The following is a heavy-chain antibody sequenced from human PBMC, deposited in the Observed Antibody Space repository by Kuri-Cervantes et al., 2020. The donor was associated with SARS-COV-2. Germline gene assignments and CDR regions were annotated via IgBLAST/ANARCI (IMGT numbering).Heavy chain of an antibody. CDR1: GFTFSSYA. CDR3: AREHSSSLFFYYYYYMDV. J-gene: IGHJ6*03. D-gene: IGHD6-13*01. V-gene: IGHV3-48*04. CDR2: ISSSGSTI. Sequence: GESLKISCAASGFTFSSYAMHWVRQAPGKGLEWVSYISSSGSTIYYADSVKGRFTISRDNAKNSLYLQMNSLRAEDTAVYYCAREHSSSLFFYYYYYMDVWGKGTTVTVSS.